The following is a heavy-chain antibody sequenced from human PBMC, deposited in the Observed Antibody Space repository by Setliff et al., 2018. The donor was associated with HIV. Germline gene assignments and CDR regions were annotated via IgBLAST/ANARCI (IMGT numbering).Heavy chain of an antibody. CDR1: GVSINSHY. V-gene: IGHV4-4*09. CDR2: IYTSGST. J-gene: IGHJ4*02. CDR3: ARHGDYNFGSGYYFDF. Sequence: SETLSLTCTVSGVSINSHYWSWIRQPPGKGLEWIGYIYTSGSTNFNPSLKSRGTISVDTSKNQFSLKLNSVTAADTAVYYCARHGDYNFGSGYYFDFWGQGTLVTVSS. D-gene: IGHD3-3*01.